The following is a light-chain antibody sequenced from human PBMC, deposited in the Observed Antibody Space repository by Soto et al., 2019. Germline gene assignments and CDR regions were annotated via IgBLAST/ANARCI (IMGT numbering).Light chain of an antibody. CDR2: DDS. V-gene: IGLV3-21*02. J-gene: IGLJ2*01. CDR3: QVWDSSSDHVV. Sequence: SYELTQPPSVSVAPGQTARITCGGHNIGSKSVHWHQQKPGQAPVLVVYDDSDRPSGIPERFSGSNSGNTATLTISRVEAGVEADYYCQVWDSSSDHVVFGGGTKLTVL. CDR1: NIGSKS.